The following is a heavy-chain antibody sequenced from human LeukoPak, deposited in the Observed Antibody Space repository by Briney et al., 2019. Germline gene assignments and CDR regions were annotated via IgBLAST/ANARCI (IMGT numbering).Heavy chain of an antibody. V-gene: IGHV3-15*07. CDR3: ATDFYDST. CDR2: IRSNSDGGTI. Sequence: GGSLRLSCAASGFHFGDYAMYWVRQAPGKGLEWVGRIRSNSDGGTIDYAAPVKGRFTLSRDDSKDTLYLQMNSLQTEDTAVYYCATDFYDSTWGQGTLVTVSS. D-gene: IGHD3-22*01. J-gene: IGHJ5*02. CDR1: GFHFGDYA.